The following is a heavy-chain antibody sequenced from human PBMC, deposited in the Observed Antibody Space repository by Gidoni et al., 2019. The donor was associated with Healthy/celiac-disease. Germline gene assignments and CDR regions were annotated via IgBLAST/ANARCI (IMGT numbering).Heavy chain of an antibody. Sequence: EVQLLESGGGLVQPGGSLRLSCAASGFTFSSYAMSWVRQAPGKGLEWVSAISGSGGSTYYADSVKGRFTISRDNSKNTLYLQMNSLRAEDTAVYYCAKGPQTWIQLWSSGLYFDYWGQGTLVTVSS. J-gene: IGHJ4*02. D-gene: IGHD5-18*01. CDR3: AKGPQTWIQLWSSGLYFDY. V-gene: IGHV3-23*01. CDR2: ISGSGGST. CDR1: GFTFSSYA.